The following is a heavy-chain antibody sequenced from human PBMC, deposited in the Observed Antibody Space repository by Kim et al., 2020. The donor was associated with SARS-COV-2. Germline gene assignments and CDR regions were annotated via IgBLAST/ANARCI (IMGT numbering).Heavy chain of an antibody. V-gene: IGHV4-39*01. D-gene: IGHD6-13*01. Sequence: SETLSLTCTVSGGSISSSSYYWGWIRQPPGKGLEWIGSIYYSGSTYYNPSLKSLVTISVDTSKNQFSLKLSSVTAADTAVYYCATPLIDSSSWYSWYFDLWGRGTLVTVSS. CDR2: IYYSGST. CDR3: ATPLIDSSSWYSWYFDL. CDR1: GGSISSSSYY. J-gene: IGHJ2*01.